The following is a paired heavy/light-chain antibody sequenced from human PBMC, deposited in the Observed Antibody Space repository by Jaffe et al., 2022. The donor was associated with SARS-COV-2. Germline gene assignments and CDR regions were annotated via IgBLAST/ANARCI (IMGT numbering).Light chain of an antibody. Sequence: QSVLTQPPSVSTAPGQKVTISCSGCSSNIGNNYVSWYQQLPGTAPKLLIYEDNRRPSEIPDRFSGSKSGTSATLGITGLQTGDEADYFCGIWDSSLSAWVFGGGTKLTVL. J-gene: IGLJ3*02. CDR3: GIWDSSLSAWV. CDR2: EDN. CDR1: SSNIGNNY. V-gene: IGLV1-51*02.
Heavy chain of an antibody. CDR1: GFSFSNYA. Sequence: EVLLVESGGDLAQPGGSLRLSCAASGFSFSNYAMTWVRQAPGKGLEWVSTINGGGTSTYYADSVKGRFTISRDNSKNSLYLQMNSLRAEDTAVYFCAKGGMVREGVRAPLDYWGQGTLVTVSS. J-gene: IGHJ4*02. D-gene: IGHD3-10*01. CDR3: AKGGMVREGVRAPLDY. V-gene: IGHV3-23*04. CDR2: INGGGTST.